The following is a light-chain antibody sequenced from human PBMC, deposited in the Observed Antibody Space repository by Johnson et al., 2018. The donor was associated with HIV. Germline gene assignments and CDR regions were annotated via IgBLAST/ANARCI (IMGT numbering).Light chain of an antibody. Sequence: QSMLTQPPSVSAAPGQKVTISCSGSSSNIGDNYVSWSQHLPGTAPKLLIYDNNKRPSGIPDRFSGSKSGTSATLAIPGLPTGDEDDYYCGTWDSSLLYVFGTGTKVTVL. J-gene: IGLJ1*01. V-gene: IGLV1-51*01. CDR1: SSNIGDNY. CDR3: GTWDSSLLYV. CDR2: DNN.